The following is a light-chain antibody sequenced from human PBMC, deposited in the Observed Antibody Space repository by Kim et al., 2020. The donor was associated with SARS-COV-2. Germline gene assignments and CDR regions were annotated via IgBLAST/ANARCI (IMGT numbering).Light chain of an antibody. CDR2: DAS. CDR3: QHRSNWPLT. V-gene: IGKV3-11*01. Sequence: SLSPGERATLSCRASQSVSSYLAWYQQKPGQTPRLLIYDASKRATGIPARFSGSGSGTDFTLTISSLEPEDFAIYYCQHRSNWPLTFGGGTKLEIK. CDR1: QSVSSY. J-gene: IGKJ4*01.